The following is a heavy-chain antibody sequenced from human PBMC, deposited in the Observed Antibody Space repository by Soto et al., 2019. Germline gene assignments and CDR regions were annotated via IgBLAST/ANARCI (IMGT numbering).Heavy chain of an antibody. CDR1: FTFSMYS. J-gene: IGHJ5*02. Sequence: GGSLRLSCSFTFSMYSMSWVRQAPGKGLEWVASISSGGSYIKYADSVKGRFTISRDNAKNSVSLQMNSLRVDDTAVYFCTRDQGGSYQSRFAPRAQGTLVTVSS. CDR3: TRDQGGSYQSRFAP. V-gene: IGHV3-21*01. D-gene: IGHD1-26*01. CDR2: ISSGGSYI.